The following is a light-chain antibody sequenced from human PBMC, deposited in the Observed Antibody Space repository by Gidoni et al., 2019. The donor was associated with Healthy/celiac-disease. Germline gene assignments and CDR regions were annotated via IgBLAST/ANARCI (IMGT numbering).Light chain of an antibody. CDR3: QQRSDWPPMYT. J-gene: IGKJ2*01. CDR2: DAS. CDR1: QSVSSY. V-gene: IGKV3-11*01. Sequence: EIVLTQSPAPLSLSPGDRATLSCRASQSVSSYLGWYQQKPGQAPRLLIYDASNRATGIPPRFGGSGSGTDFTLTISSLEPEDVAVYYCQQRSDWPPMYTFGQGTKLEIK.